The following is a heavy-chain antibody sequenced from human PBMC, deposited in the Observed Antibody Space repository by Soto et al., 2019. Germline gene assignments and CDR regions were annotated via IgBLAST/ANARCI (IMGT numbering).Heavy chain of an antibody. Sequence: ASVKVSCKASGYTFTGYYMHWVRQAPGQGLEWMGWINPNSGGTNYAQKFQGRVTMTRDTSISTAYMELSRLRSDDTAVYFCARDYSGYDLNFDYWGHGTLVTVSS. CDR3: ARDYSGYDLNFDY. J-gene: IGHJ4*01. CDR2: INPNSGGT. CDR1: GYTFTGYY. D-gene: IGHD5-12*01. V-gene: IGHV1-2*02.